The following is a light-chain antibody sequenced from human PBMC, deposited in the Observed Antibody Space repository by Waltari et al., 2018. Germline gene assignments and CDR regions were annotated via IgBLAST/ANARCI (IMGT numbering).Light chain of an antibody. V-gene: IGKV3-20*01. CDR3: QQYGSSPWT. Sequence: EIVLTQSPGTLSLSPGERATLSCWASQSVSSSYLAWYQQKPGQGPRLLIYAASSRATGIPDRFSGSGSGTDFTLTISRLEPEDFAVYYCQQYGSSPWTFGRGTRVEIK. J-gene: IGKJ1*01. CDR1: QSVSSSY. CDR2: AAS.